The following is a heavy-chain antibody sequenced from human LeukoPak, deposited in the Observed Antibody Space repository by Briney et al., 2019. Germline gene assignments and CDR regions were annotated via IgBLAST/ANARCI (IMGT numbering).Heavy chain of an antibody. CDR3: AKDRGAPPPDAY. CDR2: IRYDGSNK. V-gene: IGHV3-30*02. D-gene: IGHD1-26*01. Sequence: PGGSLRLSCAASGFTFSSYGMHWVRQAPGKGLEWVAFIRYDGSNKYYADSVKGRFTISRDNSKNTLYLQMNSLRAEDTAVYYCAKDRGAPPPDAYWGQGTLVTVSS. CDR1: GFTFSSYG. J-gene: IGHJ4*02.